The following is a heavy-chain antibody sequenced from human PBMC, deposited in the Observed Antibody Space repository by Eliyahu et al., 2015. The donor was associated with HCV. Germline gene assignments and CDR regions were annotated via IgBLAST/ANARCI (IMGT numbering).Heavy chain of an antibody. CDR1: GGTFGSHT. Sequence: EVKKPGSSVKVSCKASGGTFGSHTISWVRQAPGQGLEWMGGIIPIFGTAKYAQKFQGRVTITADENPQKQYTGRSGARSEGTAVYYCALEGGSSGPRWFDPWGQGTLVTVS. CDR3: ALEGGSSGPRWFDP. V-gene: IGHV1-69*01. J-gene: IGHJ5*02. CDR2: IIPIFGTA. D-gene: IGHD6-19*01.